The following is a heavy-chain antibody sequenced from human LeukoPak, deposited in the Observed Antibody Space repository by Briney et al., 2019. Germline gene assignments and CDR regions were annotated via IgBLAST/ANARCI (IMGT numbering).Heavy chain of an antibody. CDR3: ARETPQIYMTNGPNFGMDV. CDR2: ISNDGSNK. Sequence: PGGSLRLSCAASGFTFSSYAMHWVRQAPGKGLEWVAVISNDGSNKYYADSVKGRFTISRDNSKNTLYLQMNSLRAEDTAVYYCARETPQIYMTNGPNFGMDVWGQGTTVTVSS. CDR1: GFTFSSYA. V-gene: IGHV3-30-3*01. D-gene: IGHD4-23*01. J-gene: IGHJ6*02.